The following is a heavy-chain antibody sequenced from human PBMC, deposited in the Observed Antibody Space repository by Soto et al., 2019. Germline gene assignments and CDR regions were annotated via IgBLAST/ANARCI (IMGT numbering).Heavy chain of an antibody. D-gene: IGHD3-22*01. J-gene: IGHJ4*02. V-gene: IGHV3-30*18. CDR2: ISYDGSNK. CDR1: GFTFSSYG. CDR3: AKARITMIVVVNPDY. Sequence: PGGSLRLSCAASGFTFSSYGMHWVRQAPGKGLEWVAVISYDGSNKYYADSVKGRFTISRDNSKNTLYLQMNSLRAEDTAVYYCAKARITMIVVVNPDYWGQGTLVTVSS.